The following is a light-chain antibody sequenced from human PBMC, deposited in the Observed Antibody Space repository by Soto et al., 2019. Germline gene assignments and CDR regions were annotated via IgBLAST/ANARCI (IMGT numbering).Light chain of an antibody. CDR3: HKYNSDPPLT. CDR2: AAS. Sequence: DIKMTQSQSSLLASVGDRVTITCRPSQGISNYLAWSKQNPGKVPKLLIYAASTLQSGVPSRFSGSRTGTAFTIPISSTQPADVAPYYCHKYNSDPPLTFGGGTKVEIK. J-gene: IGKJ4*01. V-gene: IGKV1-27*01. CDR1: QGISNY.